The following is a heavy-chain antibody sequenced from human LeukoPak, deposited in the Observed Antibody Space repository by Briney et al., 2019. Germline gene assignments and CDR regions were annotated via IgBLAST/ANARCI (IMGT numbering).Heavy chain of an antibody. CDR1: GGSFSGYS. D-gene: IGHD3-10*01. V-gene: IGHV4-34*01. CDR3: ARGGEVVRGVIGLPYYYYMDV. J-gene: IGHJ6*03. Sequence: SETLSLTCAVYGGSFSGYSWSWIRQPPGEGLEWIGEIDHSGSTNYNPSLKSRVTISVDTSQNQFSLKLSSLTAADTAVYYCARGGEVVRGVIGLPYYYYMDVWGKGTTVTVSS. CDR2: IDHSGST.